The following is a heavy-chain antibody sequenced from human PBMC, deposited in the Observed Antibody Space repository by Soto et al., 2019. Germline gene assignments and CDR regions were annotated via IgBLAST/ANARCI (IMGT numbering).Heavy chain of an antibody. CDR2: TRNRANSYST. V-gene: IGHV3-72*01. CDR3: SRDLGS. Sequence: GGSLRLSCAASGFTFSDHHMDWVRQAPGKGVEWGVRTRNRANSYSTEDAASVKGRFTISTDDSQNSLYLQMNSLQPADTAVYYCSRDLGSWGQGTLVTVSS. CDR1: GFTFSDHH. J-gene: IGHJ5*02.